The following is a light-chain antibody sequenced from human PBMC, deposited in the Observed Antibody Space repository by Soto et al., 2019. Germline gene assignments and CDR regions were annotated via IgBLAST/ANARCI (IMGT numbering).Light chain of an antibody. Sequence: EIVMTQSPATLSVSPGERATLSCRASENVGRNLAWYQQKPGHTPRLLIHGASTRATGIPARFSGSGSGTEFTLTISSLQSEDIAVYFCQQYNDWPPVTFGGGTQVEIK. J-gene: IGKJ4*01. CDR1: ENVGRN. CDR2: GAS. CDR3: QQYNDWPPVT. V-gene: IGKV3-15*01.